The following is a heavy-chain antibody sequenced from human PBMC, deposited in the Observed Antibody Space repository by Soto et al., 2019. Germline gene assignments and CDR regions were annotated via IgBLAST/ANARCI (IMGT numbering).Heavy chain of an antibody. Sequence: GGSLRLSCTASGFTFSDFEMHLVRQSPARGLEWLAHISGSGHDFYYADSLQGRLTISRDNAKSSLYIQMDNLRDEDTAYYYCARGTGTSDYGEGFFDLWGQGTLVTVSS. D-gene: IGHD4-17*01. J-gene: IGHJ4*02. CDR1: GFTFSDFE. CDR3: ARGTGTSDYGEGFFDL. CDR2: ISGSGHDF. V-gene: IGHV3-48*03.